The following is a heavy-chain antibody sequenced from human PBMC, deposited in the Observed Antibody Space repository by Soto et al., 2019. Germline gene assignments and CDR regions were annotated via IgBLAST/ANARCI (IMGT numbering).Heavy chain of an antibody. J-gene: IGHJ3*02. V-gene: IGHV3-23*01. CDR3: AKSPYYDFWSGYYSGAFDI. D-gene: IGHD3-3*01. CDR1: GFTFSSYA. CDR2: ISGSGDST. Sequence: GGSLRLSCAASGFTFSSYAMSWVRQAPGKGLEWVSAISGSGDSTYYADSVKGRFTISRDNSKNTLYLQMNSLRAEDTAVYYCAKSPYYDFWSGYYSGAFDIWGQGTMVTVSS.